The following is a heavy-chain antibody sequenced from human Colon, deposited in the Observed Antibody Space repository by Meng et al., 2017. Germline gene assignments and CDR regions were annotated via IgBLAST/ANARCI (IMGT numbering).Heavy chain of an antibody. V-gene: IGHV4-39*07. Sequence: SETLCLTCSVSGCSISIYNYYWLWIRQPPGKGLEYIGSIYYGGSTYYSPSLNSRVTMSVDTSKDQFSLKLSPVTAADTAVYFCARGGSYGRLDYWGQGTLVTVSS. CDR1: GCSISIYNYY. CDR2: IYYGGST. CDR3: ARGGSYGRLDY. J-gene: IGHJ4*02. D-gene: IGHD3-10*01.